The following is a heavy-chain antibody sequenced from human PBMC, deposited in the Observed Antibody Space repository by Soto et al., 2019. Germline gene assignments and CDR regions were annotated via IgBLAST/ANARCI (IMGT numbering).Heavy chain of an antibody. D-gene: IGHD6-19*01. J-gene: IGHJ3*02. CDR1: SGSISSTNW. CDR3: ARNLAGLSAFDI. V-gene: IGHV4-4*02. Sequence: SETLSLTCAVSSGSISSTNWWSWVRQPPGKGLEWIGEIYHSGSTNYNPSLKSRVTISVDKSKNQFSLKLSSVTAADTAVYYCARNLAGLSAFDIWGQGTMVTVSS. CDR2: IYHSGST.